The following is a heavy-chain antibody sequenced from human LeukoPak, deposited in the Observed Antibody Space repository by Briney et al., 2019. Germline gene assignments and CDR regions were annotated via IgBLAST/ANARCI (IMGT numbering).Heavy chain of an antibody. D-gene: IGHD2-15*01. Sequence: PSETLSLTCSVSGYSISSGYYWGWIRQPPGKGLEWIGSIYHSGSTYYNPSLKSRITISVDTSQNQFSLKLSSVTAADTAVYYCARAFCSGGSCYAFFDYWGQGTLVTVSS. J-gene: IGHJ4*02. CDR3: ARAFCSGGSCYAFFDY. V-gene: IGHV4-38-2*02. CDR2: IYHSGST. CDR1: GYSISSGYY.